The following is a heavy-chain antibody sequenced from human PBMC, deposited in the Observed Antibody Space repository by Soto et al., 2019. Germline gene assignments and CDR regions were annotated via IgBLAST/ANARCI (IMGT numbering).Heavy chain of an antibody. CDR3: ARGAGIAVAGTSFDY. D-gene: IGHD6-19*01. CDR2: ISYDGSNK. J-gene: IGHJ4*02. Sequence: QVQLVESGGGVVQPGRSLRLSCAASGFTFSSYTMHWVRQAPGKGLEWVALISYDGSNKYYPDSVKGRFTISRDNSKNTLYLQMNSLRAEDTAVYYCARGAGIAVAGTSFDYWGQGTLVTVSS. CDR1: GFTFSSYT. V-gene: IGHV3-30-3*01.